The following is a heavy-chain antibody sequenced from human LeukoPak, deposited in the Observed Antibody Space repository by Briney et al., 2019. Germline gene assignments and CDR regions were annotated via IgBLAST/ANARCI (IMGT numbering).Heavy chain of an antibody. V-gene: IGHV3-11*01. Sequence: GGSLRLSCAASGFTFSDYYMSWIRQAPGKGLEWVSYISSSGSTIYYADSVKGRFTISRDNAKNSLYLQMNCLRAEDTAVYYCAKSRYSSGWYEPSIDYWGQGTLVTVSS. CDR3: AKSRYSSGWYEPSIDY. J-gene: IGHJ4*02. CDR2: ISSSGSTI. D-gene: IGHD6-19*01. CDR1: GFTFSDYY.